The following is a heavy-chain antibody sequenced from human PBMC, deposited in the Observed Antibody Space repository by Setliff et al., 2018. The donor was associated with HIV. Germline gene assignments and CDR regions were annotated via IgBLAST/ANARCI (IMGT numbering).Heavy chain of an antibody. CDR3: ARVRITGTTRWFDP. CDR1: GLIVNTNY. Sequence: SLRLSCAASGLIVNTNYMSWVRQAPGKGLEWVSIIYIGGSTYYADSAKGRFTISRDNSKNTLYLEMNSLRAEDTAVYYCARVRITGTTRWFDPWGQGTLVTVSS. CDR2: IYIGGST. D-gene: IGHD1-7*01. V-gene: IGHV3-66*01. J-gene: IGHJ5*02.